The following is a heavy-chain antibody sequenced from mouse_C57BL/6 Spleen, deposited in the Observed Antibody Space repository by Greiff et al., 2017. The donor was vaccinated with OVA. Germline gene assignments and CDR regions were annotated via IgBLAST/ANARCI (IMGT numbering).Heavy chain of an antibody. Sequence: QVQLQQSGAELVRPGTSVKVSCKASGYAFTNYLIEWVKQRPGQGLEWIGVINPGSGGTNYNEKFKGKATLTADKSSSTAYMQLSSLTSEDSAVYFCEREGYSPFAYWGQGTLVTVSA. CDR1: GYAFTNYL. J-gene: IGHJ3*01. CDR2: INPGSGGT. V-gene: IGHV1-54*01. CDR3: EREGYSPFAY.